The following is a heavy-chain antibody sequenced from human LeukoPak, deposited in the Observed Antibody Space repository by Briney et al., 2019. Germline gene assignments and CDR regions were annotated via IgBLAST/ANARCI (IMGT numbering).Heavy chain of an antibody. V-gene: IGHV3-23*01. CDR1: GFTFSSYG. Sequence: GGSLRLSCAASGFTFSSYGMSWVRQAPGKGLEWVSAISGSGGSTYYADSVKGRFTISRDNSKNTLYLQMNSLRAEDTAVYYCAKGGNLYYYMDVWGKGTTVTISS. D-gene: IGHD4-23*01. CDR3: AKGGNLYYYMDV. J-gene: IGHJ6*03. CDR2: ISGSGGST.